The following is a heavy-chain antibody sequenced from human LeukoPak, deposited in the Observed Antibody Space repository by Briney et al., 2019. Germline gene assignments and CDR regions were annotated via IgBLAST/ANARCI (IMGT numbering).Heavy chain of an antibody. D-gene: IGHD3-22*01. Sequence: ASVKVSCKASGYTFTSYYMHWVRQAPGHGLVWMGIIFPSSGGTSYAQKFQGRVTMTRDTSTSTVYMELSSLTSEDTAVYYCARAYSDYSIDFWGQGTLVTVSS. CDR2: IFPSSGGT. CDR3: ARAYSDYSIDF. J-gene: IGHJ4*02. V-gene: IGHV1-46*01. CDR1: GYTFTSYY.